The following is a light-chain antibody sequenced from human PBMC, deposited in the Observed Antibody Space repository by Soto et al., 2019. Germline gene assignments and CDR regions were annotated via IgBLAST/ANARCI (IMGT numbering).Light chain of an antibody. Sequence: EIVLTQSPSTLSSFPEDRVSLSCRARQSVRRSYLAWYQQTPGPAPRLLIYGASSRATGPPEMFSGGASGKDFTPTSSRLAADDVAFYYRQQRSNSFTFGQGTKVD. CDR3: QQRSNSFT. V-gene: IGKV3D-20*02. CDR2: GAS. CDR1: QSVRRSY. J-gene: IGKJ3*01.